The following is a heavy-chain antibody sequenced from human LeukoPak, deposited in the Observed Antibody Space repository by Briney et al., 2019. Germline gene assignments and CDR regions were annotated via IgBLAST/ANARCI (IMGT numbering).Heavy chain of an antibody. J-gene: IGHJ4*02. CDR1: GYTFKTYA. V-gene: IGHV1-18*01. CDR3: ARDPSNTSGWYIYFDY. D-gene: IGHD6-19*01. Sequence: ASVKVSCRASGYTFKTYAISWVRQAPGQGLEGMGWISTYNGDTKYAQKFQGRVTMTTDTSTSTAYMELRSLRSDDTAVYYCARDPSNTSGWYIYFDYWGQGALVTVSS. CDR2: ISTYNGDT.